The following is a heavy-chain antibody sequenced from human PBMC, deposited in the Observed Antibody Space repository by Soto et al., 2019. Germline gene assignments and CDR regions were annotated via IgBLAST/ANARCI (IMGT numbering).Heavy chain of an antibody. CDR1: GFTFSSYA. J-gene: IGHJ4*02. CDR2: FSGSGGST. CDR3: AKGRDYFDY. Sequence: GGSLRLSCAASGFTFSSYAMSWVRQAPGKGLEWVSAFSGSGGSTYYADSVKGRFTISRDISKNTLYLQMNNLSAEDTAVYYCAKGRDYFDYWGQGTLVTVSS. V-gene: IGHV3-23*01.